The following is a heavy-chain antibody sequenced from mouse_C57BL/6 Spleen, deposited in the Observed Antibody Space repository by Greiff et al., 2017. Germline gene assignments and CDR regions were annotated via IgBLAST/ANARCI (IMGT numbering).Heavy chain of an antibody. V-gene: IGHV5-9*01. CDR2: ISGGGGNT. J-gene: IGHJ2*01. CDR3: ASQTRGNYEGYYFDY. Sequence: EVKVVESGGGLVKPGGSLKLSCAASGFTFSSYTMSWVRQTPEKRLEWVATISGGGGNTYYPDSVKGRFTISRDNAKNTLYLQMSSLRSEDTALYYCASQTRGNYEGYYFDYWGQGTTLTVSS. CDR1: GFTFSSYT. D-gene: IGHD2-1*01.